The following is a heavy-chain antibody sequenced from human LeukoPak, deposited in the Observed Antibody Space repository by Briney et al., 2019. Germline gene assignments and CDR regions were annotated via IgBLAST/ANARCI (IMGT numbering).Heavy chain of an antibody. Sequence: SETLSLTCTVSGGSMNTNYWSWIRQPPGKGLEWIGYIYFSGSTNYNPSLKNRVSISVDTSKNQFSLKLTSVTAADTAVYFCARNADYDFWSGTNPFDTWGQGTKVTVSS. V-gene: IGHV4-59*01. J-gene: IGHJ3*02. D-gene: IGHD3-3*01. CDR3: ARNADYDFWSGTNPFDT. CDR1: GGSMNTNY. CDR2: IYFSGST.